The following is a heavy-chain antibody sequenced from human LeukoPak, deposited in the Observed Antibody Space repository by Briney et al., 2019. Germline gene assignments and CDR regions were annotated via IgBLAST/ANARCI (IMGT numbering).Heavy chain of an antibody. CDR3: ARDSRLRDSERLLYPLDY. CDR1: GYIVTTYG. V-gene: IGHV1-18*01. D-gene: IGHD3-3*01. J-gene: IGHJ4*02. CDR2: ISSYNGNT. Sequence: GASVKVSCKASGYIVTTYGISWVRQAPGQGLEWMGWISSYNGNTIYAQRFQGRLTMTTDTSTSTAYMELRSLRFDDTAVYYCARDSRLRDSERLLYPLDYWGQGALVTVSS.